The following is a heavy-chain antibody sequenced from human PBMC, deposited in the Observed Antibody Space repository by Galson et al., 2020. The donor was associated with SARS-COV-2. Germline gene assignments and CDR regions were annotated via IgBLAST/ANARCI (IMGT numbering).Heavy chain of an antibody. D-gene: IGHD1-26*01. CDR2: FHYDGTT. J-gene: IGHJ4*02. CDR1: GGSISSDY. CDR3: VRYTTSSVAFDC. Sequence: SETLSLTCSVSGGSISSDYWSWIRQAPGKGLEWIGFFHYDGTTNFNPSLNSRVTISVDTSKTQFSLHLSPVTDADTALYYCVRYTTSSVAFDCWGQGTLVTVSS. V-gene: IGHV4-59*08.